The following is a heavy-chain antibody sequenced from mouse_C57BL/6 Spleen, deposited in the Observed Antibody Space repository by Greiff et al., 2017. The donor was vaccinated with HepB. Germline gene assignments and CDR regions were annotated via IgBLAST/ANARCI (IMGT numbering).Heavy chain of an antibody. Sequence: VQLQQPGAELVMPGASVKLSCKASGYTFTSYWMHWVKQRPGQGLEWIGEIDPSDSYTNYNQKFKGKSTLTVDKSSSTAYMQLSSLTSEDSAVYYCARKGDYPWFAYWGQGTLVTVSA. V-gene: IGHV1-69*01. CDR3: ARKGDYPWFAY. CDR2: IDPSDSYT. CDR1: GYTFTSYW. D-gene: IGHD2-4*01. J-gene: IGHJ3*01.